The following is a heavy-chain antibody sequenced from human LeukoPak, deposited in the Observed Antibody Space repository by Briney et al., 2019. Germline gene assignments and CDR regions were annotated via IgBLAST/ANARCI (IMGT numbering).Heavy chain of an antibody. D-gene: IGHD3-3*01. CDR3: AKGGSRFLEWLFDY. CDR1: GFRFSSYA. J-gene: IGHJ4*02. Sequence: GGSLRLACSASGFRFSSYAMSWVRQAPGKGLEWVSAISGSGGSTYYADSVKGRFTISRDNSKNTLYLQMNSLRAEDTAVYYCAKGGSRFLEWLFDYWGQGTLVTVAS. CDR2: ISGSGGST. V-gene: IGHV3-23*01.